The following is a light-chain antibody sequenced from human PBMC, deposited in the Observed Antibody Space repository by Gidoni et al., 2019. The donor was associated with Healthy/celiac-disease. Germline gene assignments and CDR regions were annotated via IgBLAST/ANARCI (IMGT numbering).Light chain of an antibody. J-gene: IGKJ4*01. CDR3: QQYDNLPPKVT. CDR2: DAS. CDR1: QDISNY. Sequence: DIHVTQSPSSLSASVGDRVTITCQESQDISNYLNCDQQKPGKAPKLLIYDASNLETGVPSRLSGSGAGTDFPFTISSLQPEDMATYYCQQYDNLPPKVTFGGGTKVEIK. V-gene: IGKV1-33*01.